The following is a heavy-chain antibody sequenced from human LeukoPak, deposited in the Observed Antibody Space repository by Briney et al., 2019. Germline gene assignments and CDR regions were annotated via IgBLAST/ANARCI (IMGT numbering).Heavy chain of an antibody. Sequence: ASVKVSCKASGYTFTNNWIHWVRQAPGQGLEWVGLINPTGTWTLYAQNFQGRITLTRDMSTTTDYMELSSLTSEDTAVYYCARDNSVGDIAWWFDPWGQGTLVTVSS. CDR3: ARDNSVGDIAWWFDP. CDR1: GYTFTNNW. CDR2: INPTGTWT. V-gene: IGHV1-46*01. J-gene: IGHJ5*01. D-gene: IGHD2-15*01.